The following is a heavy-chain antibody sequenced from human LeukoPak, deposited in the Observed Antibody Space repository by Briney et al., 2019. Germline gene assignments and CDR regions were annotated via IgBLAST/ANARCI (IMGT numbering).Heavy chain of an antibody. CDR1: VGTFSSYA. CDR2: IIPILGIA. D-gene: IGHD3-3*01. V-gene: IGHV1-69*04. J-gene: IGHJ3*02. CDR3: ARSVRPSDFDI. Sequence: SVKVSCKASVGTFSSYAISWVRQAPGQGLEWRGRIIPILGIANYAQKFQGRVTITADKSTSTAYMELSSLRSEDTAVYYCARSVRPSDFDIWGQGTIVTVSS.